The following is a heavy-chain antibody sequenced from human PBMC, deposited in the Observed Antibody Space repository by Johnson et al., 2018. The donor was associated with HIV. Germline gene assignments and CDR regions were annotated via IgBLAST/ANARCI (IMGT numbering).Heavy chain of an antibody. J-gene: IGHJ3*02. D-gene: IGHD6-19*01. CDR3: AKEVVSGWYPAGAFDI. Sequence: EQLVESGGGVVRPGGSLRLSCAASGFTFDDYGMSWVRQAPGKGLEWVSGINWNGARTGYADSVKGRFTISRDNAKNSVYLQMNSLRTEDTAVYYCAKEVVSGWYPAGAFDIWGQGTMVTVSS. V-gene: IGHV3-20*04. CDR1: GFTFDDYG. CDR2: INWNGART.